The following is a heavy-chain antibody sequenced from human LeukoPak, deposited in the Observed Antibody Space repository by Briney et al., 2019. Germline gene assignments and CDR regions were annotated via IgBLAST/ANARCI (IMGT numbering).Heavy chain of an antibody. D-gene: IGHD3-22*01. CDR2: SNAGNGNT. Sequence: ASVKVSCKASGYTFTSYAMHWVRQAPGQRLEWMGWSNAGNGNTKYSQEFQGRVTITRDTSASTAYMELSSLRSEDMAVYYCARNRLGSSGYYRLYYFDYWGQGTLVTVSS. CDR1: GYTFTSYA. V-gene: IGHV1-3*02. J-gene: IGHJ4*02. CDR3: ARNRLGSSGYYRLYYFDY.